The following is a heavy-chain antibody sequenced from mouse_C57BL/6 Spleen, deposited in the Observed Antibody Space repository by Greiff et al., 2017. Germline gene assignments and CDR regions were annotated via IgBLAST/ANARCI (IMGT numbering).Heavy chain of an antibody. CDR2: IHPNSGST. J-gene: IGHJ4*01. Sequence: VQLQQPGAELVKPGASVKLSCKASGYTFTSYWMHWVKQRPGQGLEWIGMIHPNSGSTNYNEKFKSKATLTVDKSSSTAYMQLSSLTSEDSAVYYCARWGYYGSSNYYAMDYWGQGTSVTVSS. V-gene: IGHV1-64*01. CDR1: GYTFTSYW. CDR3: ARWGYYGSSNYYAMDY. D-gene: IGHD1-1*01.